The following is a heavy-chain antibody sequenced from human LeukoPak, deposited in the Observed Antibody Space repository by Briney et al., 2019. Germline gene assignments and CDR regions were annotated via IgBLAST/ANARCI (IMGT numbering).Heavy chain of an antibody. J-gene: IGHJ4*02. V-gene: IGHV4-61*02. D-gene: IGHD3-3*01. CDR3: ARIYDFWGNSIYYFDY. Sequence: PSETLSLTCTVSGGSISSGSYYWSWIRQPAGKGLEWIGRIYTSGSTNYNPSLKSRVTISVDKSKNQFSLKLSSVTAADTAVNYCARIYDFWGNSIYYFDYWGQGALVTVSS. CDR2: IYTSGST. CDR1: GGSISSGSYY.